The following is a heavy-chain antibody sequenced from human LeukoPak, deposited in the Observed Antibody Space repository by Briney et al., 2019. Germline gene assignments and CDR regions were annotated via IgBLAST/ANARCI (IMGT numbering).Heavy chain of an antibody. CDR1: GDSISSSSYY. V-gene: IGHV4-39*01. Sequence: VKPSETLSLTCTVSGDSISSSSYYWGWIRQPPGKGLGWIGSIYYIGSTYYNPSLKSRVTISVDTSKNQFSLKLTSVTAADTAVYYCARVVNTGYSSGWGYYFDYWGQGTLVTVSS. CDR2: IYYIGST. D-gene: IGHD6-19*01. J-gene: IGHJ4*02. CDR3: ARVVNTGYSSGWGYYFDY.